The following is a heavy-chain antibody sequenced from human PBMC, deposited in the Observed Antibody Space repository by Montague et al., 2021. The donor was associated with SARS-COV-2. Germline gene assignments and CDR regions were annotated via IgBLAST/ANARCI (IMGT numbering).Heavy chain of an antibody. V-gene: IGHV3-30-3*01. CDR2: ISYDGSDK. CDR1: GFTFSSFA. J-gene: IGHJ6*02. CDR3: ARDRDGSGNFYNVFRSSYGMDV. Sequence: SLRLSCAASGFTFSSFAMHWVRQAPGKGLEWVAVISYDGSDKYYANSDSVRGRFTISRDNSKNTLFLQMNNLRAEDTAVFYCARDRDGSGNFYNVFRSSYGMDVWGRGTAVTVSS. D-gene: IGHD3-10*01.